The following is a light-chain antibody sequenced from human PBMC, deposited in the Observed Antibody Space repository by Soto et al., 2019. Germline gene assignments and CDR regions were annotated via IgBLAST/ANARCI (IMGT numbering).Light chain of an antibody. CDR3: QQYNNWPPTT. CDR2: LAS. J-gene: IGKJ5*01. V-gene: IGKV3-15*01. CDR1: QSVNSN. Sequence: EVVMTQSPATLSLSPGERATLSCRASQSVNSNLAWYQQRPGQAPRLLIYLASTRAPGIPARFSGSGSGTEFTLTISSLQSEDFALYYCQQYNNWPPTTVAQGTRLESK.